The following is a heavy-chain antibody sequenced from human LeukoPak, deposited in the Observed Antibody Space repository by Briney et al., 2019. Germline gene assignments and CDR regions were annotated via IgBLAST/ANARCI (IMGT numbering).Heavy chain of an antibody. V-gene: IGHV3-48*01. CDR2: IGTSSTTI. Sequence: PGGSLRLSCAASGFTFSSYTMNWVRQPPGKGLEWVSNIGTSSTTIYYADSVKGRFTISRDNAKNLLYLQMNSLRVDDTAVYYCARFAAGGSYYYYMDVWGKGTTVTVSS. J-gene: IGHJ6*03. CDR3: ARFAAGGSYYYYMDV. D-gene: IGHD6-25*01. CDR1: GFTFSSYT.